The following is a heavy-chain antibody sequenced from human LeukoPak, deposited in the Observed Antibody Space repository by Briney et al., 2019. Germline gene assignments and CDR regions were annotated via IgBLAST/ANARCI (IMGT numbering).Heavy chain of an antibody. Sequence: GASVRVSCKASGYTFTTYAMNWVRQAPGQGLEWMGWINTDTGNPTYAQGFTGRFVFSLDTSVSTAYLQISSLKAEDTAVYYCARASCTGGTCPTFIDFWGQGTLVTVSS. CDR3: ARASCTGGTCPTFIDF. J-gene: IGHJ4*02. CDR1: GYTFTTYA. CDR2: INTDTGNP. V-gene: IGHV7-4-1*02. D-gene: IGHD2-15*01.